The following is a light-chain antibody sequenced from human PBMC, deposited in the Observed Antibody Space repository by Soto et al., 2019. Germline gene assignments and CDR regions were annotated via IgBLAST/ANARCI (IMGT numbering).Light chain of an antibody. V-gene: IGLV2-8*01. J-gene: IGLJ1*01. CDR1: TSDVGAYNY. CDR2: EVT. CDR3: SSYTSSSTLV. Sequence: QSALTQPPSASGSPGQSVTISCTGTTSDVGAYNYVSWYQQHPGKAPKLMIYEVTKRPSGVPDRFSGSKSDNTASLTVSGLQAEDEADYFCSSYTSSSTLVFGTGTKLTVL.